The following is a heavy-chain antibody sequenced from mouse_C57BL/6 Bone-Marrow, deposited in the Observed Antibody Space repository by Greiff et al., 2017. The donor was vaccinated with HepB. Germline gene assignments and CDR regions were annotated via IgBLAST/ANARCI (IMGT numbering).Heavy chain of an antibody. Sequence: VQLQQSGPELVKPGASVKLSCKASGYTFTSYDINWVKQRPGQGLEWIGWIYPRDGSTKYNEKFKGKATVTVDTSSSTAYMELHSLTSEDSAVYFCARSTTVVATRFAYWGQGTLVTVSA. CDR1: GYTFTSYD. J-gene: IGHJ3*01. D-gene: IGHD1-1*01. V-gene: IGHV1-85*01. CDR3: ARSTTVVATRFAY. CDR2: IYPRDGST.